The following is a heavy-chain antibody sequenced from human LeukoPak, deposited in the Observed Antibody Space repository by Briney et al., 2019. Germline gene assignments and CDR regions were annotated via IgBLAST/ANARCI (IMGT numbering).Heavy chain of an antibody. J-gene: IGHJ4*02. V-gene: IGHV4-61*01. CDR2: ISNSGST. CDR1: GGYVNRGTFF. D-gene: IGHD4-23*01. Sequence: PSETLSLTCAVSGGYVNRGTFFWTWIRKPPGKGLEWIGYISNSGSTNYHPSLKSRVTISSDTSKTQFTLKLTSVTAADTAVYYCARTLYGGNSYERGDLDYWGQGTLVTVSS. CDR3: ARTLYGGNSYERGDLDY.